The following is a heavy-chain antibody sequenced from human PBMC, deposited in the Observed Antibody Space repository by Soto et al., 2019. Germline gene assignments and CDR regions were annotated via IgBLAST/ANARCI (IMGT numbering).Heavy chain of an antibody. D-gene: IGHD2-2*01. CDR2: IDWDDDK. Sequence: SGPTLVNPTQTLTPTWTFSGFSLSTSGMCVSWIRQPPGKALEWLALIDWDDDKYYSTSLKTRLTISRDTSKNQVVLTMTNMDPVDTATYYCARLTSCYPYYYYYGMDVWGQGTTVTV. CDR3: ARLTSCYPYYYYYGMDV. V-gene: IGHV2-70*01. CDR1: GFSLSTSGMC. J-gene: IGHJ6*02.